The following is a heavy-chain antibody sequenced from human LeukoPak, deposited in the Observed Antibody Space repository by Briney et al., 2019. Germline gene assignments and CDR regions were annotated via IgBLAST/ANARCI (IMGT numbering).Heavy chain of an antibody. CDR3: ARRLPFFGGNSAWFDP. Sequence: GSSVKVSCKASGGTFSSHAISWVRQAPGQGLEWMGGIIPIFGTANYAQKFRGRVTITADESTSTAYMELSSLRSEDTAVYYCARRLPFFGGNSAWFDPWGQGTLVTVSS. V-gene: IGHV1-69*01. D-gene: IGHD4-23*01. CDR2: IIPIFGTA. J-gene: IGHJ5*02. CDR1: GGTFSSHA.